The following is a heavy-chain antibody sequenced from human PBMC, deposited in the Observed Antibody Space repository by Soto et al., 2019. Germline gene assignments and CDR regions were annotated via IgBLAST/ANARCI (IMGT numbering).Heavy chain of an antibody. J-gene: IGHJ4*02. CDR1: GFTFDDYA. V-gene: IGHV3-9*01. CDR2: ISWNSGSI. Sequence: EVQLVESGGGLVQPGRSLRLSCAASGFTFDDYAMHWVRQAPGKGLEWVSGISWNSGSIGYADSVKGRFTISRDNAKNSLYLQMNSLRAEDTALYYCAKDGYSRFRSSTSCYLFDYWGQGTLVTVSS. CDR3: AKDGYSRFRSSTSCYLFDY. D-gene: IGHD2-2*01.